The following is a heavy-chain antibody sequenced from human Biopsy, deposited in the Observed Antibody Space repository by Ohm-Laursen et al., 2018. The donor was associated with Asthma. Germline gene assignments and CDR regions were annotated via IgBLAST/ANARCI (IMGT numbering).Heavy chain of an antibody. J-gene: IGHJ6*02. D-gene: IGHD4-17*01. CDR3: ARVASYGDLYFGIDV. CDR1: GAYIGSRDHH. CDR2: VFWSGTT. Sequence: SQTLSLTCAVGGAYIGSRDHHWSWIRQSPGTGLEWIGFVFWSGTTHYNRSLERRLSISIDTTRNEFFMTLRSVTAADTAVNFCARVASYGDLYFGIDVWGPGTTVSVS. V-gene: IGHV4-30-4*01.